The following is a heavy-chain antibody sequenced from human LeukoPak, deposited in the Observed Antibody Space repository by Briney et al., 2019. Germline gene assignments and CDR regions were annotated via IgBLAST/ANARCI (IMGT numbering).Heavy chain of an antibody. CDR3: ARDPNGDYIGTFDM. D-gene: IGHD4-17*01. Sequence: GGSLRLSCAASEFTFSSYGMSWVRQAPGKGLEWVSSISGSGGSTQYADSVQGRFAISRDNSKNTLYLQMNSLRVEDTAVYFCARDPNGDYIGTFDMWGRGTMVSVPS. CDR1: EFTFSSYG. V-gene: IGHV3-23*01. J-gene: IGHJ3*02. CDR2: ISGSGGST.